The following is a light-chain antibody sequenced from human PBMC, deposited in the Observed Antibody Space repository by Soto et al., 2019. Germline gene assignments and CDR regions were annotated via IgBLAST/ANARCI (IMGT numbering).Light chain of an antibody. V-gene: IGKV3-20*01. CDR1: QSVTSNY. CDR3: QQYGGAPWT. J-gene: IGKJ1*01. CDR2: AAN. Sequence: EIVLTQTPGTLSVSPGERATLSCRASQSVTSNYLAWYQQRPGKAPRLLIYAANRRATGSPDRLAGSGSGTDFNLTISSLEPEDSALYYCQQYGGAPWTFGQGTKVDIK.